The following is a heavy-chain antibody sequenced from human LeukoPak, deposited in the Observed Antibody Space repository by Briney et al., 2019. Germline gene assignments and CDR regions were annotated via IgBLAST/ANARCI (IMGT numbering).Heavy chain of an antibody. CDR1: GGSISSSSYY. CDR2: INHSGST. Sequence: SETLSLTCTVSGGSISSSSYYWGWIRQPPGKGLEWIGEINHSGSTNYNPSLKSRVTISVDTSKNQFSLKLSSVTAADTAVYYCARGSAVAGTELSDYWGQGTLVTVSS. V-gene: IGHV4-39*07. J-gene: IGHJ4*02. CDR3: ARGSAVAGTELSDY. D-gene: IGHD6-19*01.